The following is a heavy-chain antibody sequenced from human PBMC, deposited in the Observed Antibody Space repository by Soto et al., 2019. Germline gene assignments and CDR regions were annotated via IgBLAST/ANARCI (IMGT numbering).Heavy chain of an antibody. Sequence: GGSLRLSCAASGFTVSSNYMSWVRQAPGKGLEWVSVISYGGGTTYYADSVKGRFTISRDNSKNTLYLQMNSLRAEDTAVYFCAKNPGYYYDSTGYHFDYWGQGTLVTVSS. D-gene: IGHD3-22*01. CDR1: GFTVSSNY. J-gene: IGHJ4*02. V-gene: IGHV3-53*01. CDR3: AKNPGYYYDSTGYHFDY. CDR2: ISYGGGTT.